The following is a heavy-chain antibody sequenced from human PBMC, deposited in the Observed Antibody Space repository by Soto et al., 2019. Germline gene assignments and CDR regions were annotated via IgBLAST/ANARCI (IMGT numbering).Heavy chain of an antibody. J-gene: IGHJ4*02. D-gene: IGHD3-22*01. CDR1: GYTFNGYY. CDR2: INPISGGT. CDR3: ARNYYGSRVLDYLDY. V-gene: IGHV1-2*02. Sequence: ASVKVSCKASGYTFNGYYIHWVRQAPGQGLEWMGWINPISGGTNYAQKFQGRVTMTRDTSIATVYMDLSSLKSVDTAVYYCARNYYGSRVLDYLDYWGQGTLVTVSS.